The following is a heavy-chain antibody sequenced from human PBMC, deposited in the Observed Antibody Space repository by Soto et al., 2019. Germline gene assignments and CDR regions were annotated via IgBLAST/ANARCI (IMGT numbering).Heavy chain of an antibody. J-gene: IGHJ4*02. D-gene: IGHD4-17*01. Sequence: QVQLVQSGAEVKKPGASVKVSCKASGYTFTTYGISWVRQDPGQGLEGVGWISAYSGKTKYAQKLQGRATVTTDTSTSTAYMEVRSLRSDDTAVYYCARGRYGDYWGQGTLVTTSS. CDR3: ARGRYGDY. V-gene: IGHV1-18*01. CDR2: ISAYSGKT. CDR1: GYTFTTYG.